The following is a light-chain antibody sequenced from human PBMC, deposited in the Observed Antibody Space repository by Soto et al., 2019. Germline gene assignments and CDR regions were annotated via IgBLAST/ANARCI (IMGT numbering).Light chain of an antibody. Sequence: QSALTQPASVSGSPGQSITISCTGTSSDVGSYNLVSWYQQHPGKAPKLMIYEGSKRPSGVSNRFSGSKSGNTASLTISGIQAEDEADYYCYSYAGSSTSVVFGGGTKLTVL. V-gene: IGLV2-23*01. CDR2: EGS. CDR1: SSDVGSYNL. J-gene: IGLJ2*01. CDR3: YSYAGSSTSVV.